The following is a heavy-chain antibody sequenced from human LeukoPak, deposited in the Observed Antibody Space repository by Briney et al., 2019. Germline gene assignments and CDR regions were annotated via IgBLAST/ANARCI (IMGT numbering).Heavy chain of an antibody. J-gene: IGHJ5*02. Sequence: PETLSLTCTVSGGSISSYYWSWIRQPPGKGLEWIGYIYYSGSTNYNPSLKSRVTISVDTSKNQFSLKLSSVTAADTAVYYCARDPGAEGFDPWGQGTLVTVSS. CDR2: IYYSGST. CDR1: GGSISSYY. CDR3: ARDPGAEGFDP. V-gene: IGHV4-59*01.